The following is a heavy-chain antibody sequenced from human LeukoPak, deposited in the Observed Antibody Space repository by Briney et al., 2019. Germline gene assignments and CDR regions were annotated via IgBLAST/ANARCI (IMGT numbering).Heavy chain of an antibody. V-gene: IGHV4-34*01. Sequence: SETLSLTCAVYGGSFSGYYRSWIRQPPGKGLEGIGEINHSGSTNYNPSLKSRVTISVDTSKNQYSLKLSSVTAADTAVYYCARGPPYSSSWYIYWGQGTLVTVSS. J-gene: IGHJ4*02. CDR1: GGSFSGYY. CDR3: ARGPPYSSSWYIY. D-gene: IGHD6-13*01. CDR2: INHSGST.